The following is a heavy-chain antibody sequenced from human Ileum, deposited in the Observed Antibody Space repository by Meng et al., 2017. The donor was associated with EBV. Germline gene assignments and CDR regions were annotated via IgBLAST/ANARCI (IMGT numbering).Heavy chain of an antibody. V-gene: IGHV6-1*01. CDR3: ATSRIAKFDR. J-gene: IGHJ5*02. CDR2: TYRRSRWYY. Sequence: QLQLQESGPGLVPPSQNLSLSCVISGDSVSSDKTAWNWIRQSPSRGLEWLGRTYRRSRWYYDYALSVKSRINISPDTSKNQVSLQLNSVTDEDTGIYYCATSRIAKFDRWGQGTLVTVSS. CDR1: GDSVSSDKTA.